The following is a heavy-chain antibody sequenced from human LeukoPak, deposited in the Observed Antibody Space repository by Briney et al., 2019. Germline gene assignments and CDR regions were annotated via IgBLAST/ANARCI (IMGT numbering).Heavy chain of an antibody. D-gene: IGHD3-22*01. V-gene: IGHV1-2*02. J-gene: IGHJ4*02. CDR2: INPNSGGT. CDR1: GYTFTGYY. Sequence: ASVKVSCKASGYTFTGYYMHWVRQAPGQGLEWMGWINPNSGGTNYAQKFQGRVTMTRDTSISTAYMELSRLRSDDTAVYYCARDGTRCYYYSSGYLDWGQGTLVTVSS. CDR3: ARDGTRCYYYSSGYLD.